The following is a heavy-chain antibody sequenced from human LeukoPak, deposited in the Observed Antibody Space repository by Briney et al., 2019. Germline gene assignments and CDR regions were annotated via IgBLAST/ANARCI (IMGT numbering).Heavy chain of an antibody. D-gene: IGHD4-11*01. CDR1: GFTFYTYA. CDR2: IIGSGGNT. J-gene: IGHJ4*02. CDR3: ARDGGHPLTSYYRAY. V-gene: IGHV3-23*01. Sequence: GGSLRLSCAASGFTFYTYAMTWVRQAPGKGLEWVSTIIGSGGNTFYADSVKGRFTISRDSSKNTLSLQLTSLRAEDTGIYFCARDGGHPLTSYYRAYWGQGTLVTVSS.